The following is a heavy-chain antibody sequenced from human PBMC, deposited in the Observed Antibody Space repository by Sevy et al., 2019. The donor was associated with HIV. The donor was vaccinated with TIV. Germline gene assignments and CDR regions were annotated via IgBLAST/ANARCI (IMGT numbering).Heavy chain of an antibody. CDR2: MYYSGIT. Sequence: SETLSLTCTVSGGSISSYYWSWIRQPPGKGLECIGYMYYSGITNYNPSLKSRVTISVDMSKNQVSLKLSSMTAADTAVYYCARMNYYGSAPGSWFDPWGQGTLVTVSS. CDR1: GGSISSYY. CDR3: ARMNYYGSAPGSWFDP. D-gene: IGHD3-10*01. J-gene: IGHJ5*02. V-gene: IGHV4-59*01.